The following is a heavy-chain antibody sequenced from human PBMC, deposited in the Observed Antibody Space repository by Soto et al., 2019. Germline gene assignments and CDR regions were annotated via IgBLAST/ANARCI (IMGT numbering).Heavy chain of an antibody. Sequence: QVQLVESGGGVVQPGKSLRLSCAASGFTFSSYGMHWVRQAPGKGLEWVAVISNDGSNKYYADSVKGRLLISRDSSENTLNLQRNSLRTEDTAVYYCAKARGAYGYSPVEYWGQGTLVTVSS. CDR1: GFTFSSYG. V-gene: IGHV3-30*18. CDR3: AKARGAYGYSPVEY. D-gene: IGHD5-18*01. J-gene: IGHJ4*02. CDR2: ISNDGSNK.